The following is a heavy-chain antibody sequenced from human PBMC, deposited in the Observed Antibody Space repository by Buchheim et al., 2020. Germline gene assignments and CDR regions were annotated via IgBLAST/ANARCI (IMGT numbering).Heavy chain of an antibody. J-gene: IGHJ6*02. Sequence: QVQLVESGGSVVQPGASLRLSCAASGFTFSTYALHWVRQAPGKGLEWVAVISHDGSGKNYTDSVEGRFSISRDNSRETVYFQMNSLRPEDTAVYYCARDLFLGGSMDACGQGTT. CDR3: ARDLFLGGSMDA. V-gene: IGHV3-30*14. CDR1: GFTFSTYA. D-gene: IGHD3-10*01. CDR2: ISHDGSGK.